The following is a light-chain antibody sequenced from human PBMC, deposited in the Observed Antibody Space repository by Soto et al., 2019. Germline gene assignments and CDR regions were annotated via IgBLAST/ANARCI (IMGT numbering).Light chain of an antibody. CDR1: SSDVGNYKY. V-gene: IGLV2-14*01. J-gene: IGLJ1*01. Sequence: QSVLTQPASVSGSPGQSITISCTGTSSDVGNYKYVSWYQQRPGKAPKLMIYEVSNRPSGVSNRFSGSKSGNTASLTISGLQAEDETDYYCFSYTSSGTYVFGTGTKVT. CDR2: EVS. CDR3: FSYTSSGTYV.